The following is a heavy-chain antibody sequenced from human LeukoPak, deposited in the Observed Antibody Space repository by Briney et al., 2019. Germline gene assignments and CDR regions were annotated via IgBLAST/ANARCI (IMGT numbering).Heavy chain of an antibody. CDR2: INWNADST. Sequence: GGSLRLSCAASGFKFSDYGMSWVRQAPGKGLEWVSGINWNADSTGYADSVKGRFTITKDNAKNSLFLQMNSLRAEDTAMYYCARAILSDPKYYGMDVWGQGTTVTVSS. D-gene: IGHD3-9*01. CDR1: GFKFSDYG. V-gene: IGHV3-20*04. CDR3: ARAILSDPKYYGMDV. J-gene: IGHJ6*02.